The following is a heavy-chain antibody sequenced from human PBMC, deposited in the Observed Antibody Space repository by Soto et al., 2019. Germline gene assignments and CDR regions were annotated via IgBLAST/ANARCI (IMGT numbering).Heavy chain of an antibody. V-gene: IGHV4-34*01. CDR1: GGSFSGYY. CDR3: ARDSPGIAVAGTVDY. CDR2: INNSGST. J-gene: IGHJ4*02. D-gene: IGHD6-19*01. Sequence: SETLSLTCAVYGGSFSGYYWSWIRQPPGKGLEWIGEINNSGSTNYNPSLKSRVTISVDTSKNQFSLKLSSVTAADTVLYYCARDSPGIAVAGTVDYWGQGTLVTVSS.